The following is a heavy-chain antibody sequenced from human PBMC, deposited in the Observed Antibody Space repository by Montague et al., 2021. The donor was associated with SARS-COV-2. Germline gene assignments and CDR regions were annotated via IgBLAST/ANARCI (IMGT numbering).Heavy chain of an antibody. CDR2: IYYSGST. CDR1: GGSISSGGYY. V-gene: IGHV4-31*03. J-gene: IGHJ6*02. CDR3: ARGGGVMVYVYGMDV. Sequence: TLSLTCPVSGGSISSGGYYWSWIRQHPGKGLEWIGYIYYSGSTNYNPSLKSRLTISVDTSKNQFSLKLSSVTAADTAVYYCARGGGVMVYVYGMDVWGQGTTVTVSS. D-gene: IGHD2-8*01.